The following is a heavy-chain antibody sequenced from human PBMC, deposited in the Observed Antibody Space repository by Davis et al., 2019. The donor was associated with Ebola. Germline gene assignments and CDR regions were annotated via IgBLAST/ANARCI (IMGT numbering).Heavy chain of an antibody. CDR2: ISWNSGSI. D-gene: IGHD4-17*01. Sequence: SLKISCAASGFTFDDYAMHWVRQAPGKGLEWVSGISWNSGSIGYADSVKGRFTISRDNAKNTLYLQMNSLRAEDTAVYYCARLPGDYIDYGMDVWGQGTTVTVSS. CDR3: ARLPGDYIDYGMDV. V-gene: IGHV3-9*01. J-gene: IGHJ6*02. CDR1: GFTFDDYA.